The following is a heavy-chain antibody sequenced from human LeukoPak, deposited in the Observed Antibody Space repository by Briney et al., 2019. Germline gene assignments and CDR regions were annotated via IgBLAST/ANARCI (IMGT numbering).Heavy chain of an antibody. J-gene: IGHJ4*02. Sequence: GGSLRLSCAASGITFSRYWMTWVRQAPGKGLEWVAHIKHDGSEKYYVDSLKGRFTISRDNAKNSLYLQMNSLRAEDTAVYYCARVGLLAGTVFDFWGQGTLVTVSS. V-gene: IGHV3-7*01. D-gene: IGHD6-19*01. CDR2: IKHDGSEK. CDR1: GITFSRYW. CDR3: ARVGLLAGTVFDF.